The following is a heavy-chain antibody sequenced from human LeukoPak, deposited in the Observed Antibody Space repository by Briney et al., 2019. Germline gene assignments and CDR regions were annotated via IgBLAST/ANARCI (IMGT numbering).Heavy chain of an antibody. CDR1: GGSISSYY. D-gene: IGHD5-24*01. J-gene: IGHJ3*02. Sequence: PSETLSLTCTVSGGSISSYYWNWIRQPPGKGLEWIGYIYYSGSTNYNPSLKSRVTISLDTSKNQFSLKLSSVTAADTAVYYCAGRLWRRDGYNLSAFDIWGQGTMVTVSS. CDR2: IYYSGST. V-gene: IGHV4-59*01. CDR3: AGRLWRRDGYNLSAFDI.